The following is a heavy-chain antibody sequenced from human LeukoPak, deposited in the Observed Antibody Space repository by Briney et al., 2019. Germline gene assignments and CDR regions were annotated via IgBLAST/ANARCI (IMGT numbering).Heavy chain of an antibody. CDR1: GCSFTSYW. J-gene: IGHJ4*02. V-gene: IGHV5-51*01. CDR2: IYPGDSDT. CDR3: ARPYYYDSSGYYFDY. Sequence: GESLKISCKGSGCSFTSYWIGWVRQMPGKGLEWMGIIYPGDSDTRYSPSLQGQVTISADKSISTAYLQWSSLKASDTAMYYCARPYYYDSSGYYFDYWGQGTLVTVSS. D-gene: IGHD3-22*01.